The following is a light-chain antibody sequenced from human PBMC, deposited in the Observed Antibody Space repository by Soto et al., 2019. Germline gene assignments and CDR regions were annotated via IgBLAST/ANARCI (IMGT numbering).Light chain of an antibody. CDR3: QQTYSMPPIT. CDR2: GAS. J-gene: IGKJ5*01. CDR1: QSISNY. V-gene: IGKV1-39*01. Sequence: DIQMTQSPSSLSASVGDRVTITCRASQSISNYLNWYQQKPGKAPKLLIYGASNLQSGVPSRFSGSGSGTDFTLTISSLQREDFATYYCQQTYSMPPITFGQGTRLEIK.